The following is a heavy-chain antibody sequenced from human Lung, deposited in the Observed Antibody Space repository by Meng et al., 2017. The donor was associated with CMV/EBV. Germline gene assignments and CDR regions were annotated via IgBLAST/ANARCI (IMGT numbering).Heavy chain of an antibody. CDR3: AREEAMVGYYTNWFDA. CDR1: GFPFRSYA. D-gene: IGHD5-18*01. J-gene: IGHJ5*02. Sequence: GGSLRLXXAASGFPFRSYAMSSVRQAPGKGLEWVSSISGSVGNTYYADCVKGRFTISRDNSGDTLYMQMSSLRAEDTAVYYCAREEAMVGYYTNWFDAWGQGXLVTVSS. V-gene: IGHV3-23*01. CDR2: ISGSVGNT.